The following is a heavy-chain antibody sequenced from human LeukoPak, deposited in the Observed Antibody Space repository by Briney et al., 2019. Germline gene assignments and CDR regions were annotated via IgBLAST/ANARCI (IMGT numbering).Heavy chain of an antibody. D-gene: IGHD4-17*01. CDR2: INSDGSST. CDR3: ARDRSGDYGENGHYFDY. Sequence: PGGSLRLSCAASGFTFSSYWMHWVRQAPGRGLGWVSRINSDGSSTSYADSVKGRFTISRDNAKNTLYLQMNSLRAEDTAVYYCARDRSGDYGENGHYFDYWGQGTLVTVSS. J-gene: IGHJ4*02. V-gene: IGHV3-74*01. CDR1: GFTFSSYW.